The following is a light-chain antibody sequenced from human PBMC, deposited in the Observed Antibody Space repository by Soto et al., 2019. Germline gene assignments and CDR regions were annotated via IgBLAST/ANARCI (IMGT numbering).Light chain of an antibody. J-gene: IGKJ5*01. CDR3: QQSYMDPIT. V-gene: IGKV1-5*01. Sequence: IQMTQSPSTLSASVGDRVTITCRASQSISSWLAWYQQKPGKAPSLLIYDASRLQSGVPSRFSGSGGGTDFTLSISSVQPEDFATYFCQQSYMDPITFGQGTRLENK. CDR2: DAS. CDR1: QSISSW.